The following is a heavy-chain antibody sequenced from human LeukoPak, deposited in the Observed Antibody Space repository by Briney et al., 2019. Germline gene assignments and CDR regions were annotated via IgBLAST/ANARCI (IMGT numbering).Heavy chain of an antibody. J-gene: IGHJ4*02. CDR1: GFTFSSYS. V-gene: IGHV3-21*01. Sequence: PGGSLRLSCAASGFTFSSYSMNWVRQAPGKGLEWVSSISSSSSYIYYADSVKGRFTISRDNAKNSLYLQMNSRRAEDTAVYYCAREWFGELLDGYWGQGTLVTVSS. CDR2: ISSSSSYI. D-gene: IGHD3-10*01. CDR3: AREWFGELLDGY.